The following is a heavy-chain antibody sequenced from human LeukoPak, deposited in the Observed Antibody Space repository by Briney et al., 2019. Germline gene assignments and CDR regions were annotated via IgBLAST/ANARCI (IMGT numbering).Heavy chain of an antibody. Sequence: ASVKVSCTASGYTFTRYYMNWVRQAPGQGLEWMGIINPSGGSTNYAQKFQGRVTMTRDTSTSTIYMEVSSLRSEDTAVYYCATSFRAVNWFDPWGQGTLVTVSS. CDR1: GYTFTRYY. CDR3: ATSFRAVNWFDP. V-gene: IGHV1-46*01. D-gene: IGHD3-10*01. J-gene: IGHJ5*02. CDR2: INPSGGST.